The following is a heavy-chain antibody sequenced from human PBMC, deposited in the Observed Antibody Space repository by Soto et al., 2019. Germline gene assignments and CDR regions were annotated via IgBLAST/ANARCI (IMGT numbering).Heavy chain of an antibody. V-gene: IGHV4-31*03. J-gene: IGHJ4*02. CDR3: ARRLGTAGSFDY. Sequence: QVQLQESGPGLVKPSQTLSLTCTVSGGSISSGDYYWSWIRQPPGKGLEWIGYIYYSGSTYYNLSLKSRVTISIDTSKNQFSLNLSSVTAADTAVYYCARRLGTAGSFDYWGQGSLVTVSS. CDR1: GGSISSGDYY. D-gene: IGHD7-27*01. CDR2: IYYSGST.